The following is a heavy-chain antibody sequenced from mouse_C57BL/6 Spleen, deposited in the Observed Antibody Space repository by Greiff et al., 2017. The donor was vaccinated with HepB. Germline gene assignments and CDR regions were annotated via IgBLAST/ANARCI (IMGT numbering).Heavy chain of an antibody. CDR2: IDPETGGT. J-gene: IGHJ2*01. CDR1: GYTFTDYE. D-gene: IGHD2-5*01. V-gene: IGHV1-15*01. Sequence: QVQLKESGAELVRPGASVTLSCKASGYTFTDYEMHWVKQTPVHGLEWIGAIDPETGGTAYNQKFKGKAILTADKSSSTAYMELRSLTSEDSAVYYCPYSNYGNYFDYWGQGTTLTVSS. CDR3: PYSNYGNYFDY.